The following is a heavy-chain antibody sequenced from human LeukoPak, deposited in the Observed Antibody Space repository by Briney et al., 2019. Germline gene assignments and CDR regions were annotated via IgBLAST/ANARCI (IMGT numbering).Heavy chain of an antibody. J-gene: IGHJ4*02. CDR2: TSVSGGST. CDR3: ARDPGAFPYFFDC. V-gene: IGHV3-23*01. D-gene: IGHD4/OR15-4a*01. Sequence: PGGSLRLSCAASGFTFSSYAMTWVRQAPGKGLEWVSGTSVSGGSTYYADSVKGRFTISRDNSKNTLYLQMNSLRVEDTAVYFCARDPGAFPYFFDCWGQGTLVTVSS. CDR1: GFTFSSYA.